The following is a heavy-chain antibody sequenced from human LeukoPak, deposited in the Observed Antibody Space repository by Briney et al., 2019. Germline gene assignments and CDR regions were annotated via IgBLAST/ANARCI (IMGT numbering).Heavy chain of an antibody. CDR2: IYTTGST. J-gene: IGHJ6*03. V-gene: IGHV4-4*07. CDR1: GGSISRYY. Sequence: PSETLSLTCTVAGGSISRYYWSWIRQPAGKGREWIGRIYTTGSTNYSPSLKSRVTMSVNTSKNQLSLKLSSVTAADTAVYYCAREYSSGWYSAYYYYMDVWGKGTTVTISS. CDR3: AREYSSGWYSAYYYYMDV. D-gene: IGHD6-19*01.